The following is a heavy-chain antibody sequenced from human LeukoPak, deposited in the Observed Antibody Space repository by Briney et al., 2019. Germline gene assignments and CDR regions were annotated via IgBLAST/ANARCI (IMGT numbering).Heavy chain of an antibody. CDR2: IGTYNGKT. CDR1: GYTFTRYG. Sequence: ASVKVSCKASGYTFTRYGITWVRQAPGQGLEWMGWIGTYNGKTNYAQKVQDRVTMTTDTSTSTVYMELRGLRSDDTALYFCARDFSNFSYGTWFDPWGQGTLVTVSS. CDR3: ARDFSNFSYGTWFDP. J-gene: IGHJ5*02. V-gene: IGHV1-18*01. D-gene: IGHD1-1*01.